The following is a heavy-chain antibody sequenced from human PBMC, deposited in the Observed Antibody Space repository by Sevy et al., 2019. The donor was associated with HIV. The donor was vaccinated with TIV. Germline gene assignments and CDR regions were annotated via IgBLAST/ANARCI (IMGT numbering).Heavy chain of an antibody. D-gene: IGHD1-1*01. Sequence: ASVKVSCKASGYTLTDYYLHWVRQAPGQGLDWVGWINPSSGDTKYAQKFQGRVTMTRDTSISTAYMELNRLRSDDTAVYYCARDRTGAERFDYWGQGSLVTVSS. V-gene: IGHV1-2*02. J-gene: IGHJ4*02. CDR3: ARDRTGAERFDY. CDR2: INPSSGDT. CDR1: GYTLTDYY.